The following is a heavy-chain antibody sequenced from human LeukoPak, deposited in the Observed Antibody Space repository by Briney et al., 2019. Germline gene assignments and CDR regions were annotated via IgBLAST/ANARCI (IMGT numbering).Heavy chain of an antibody. CDR1: GFTFSSYS. J-gene: IGHJ4*02. Sequence: PGGSLRLSCAASGFTFSSYSMNWVRQAPGKGLEWVSGISWNSGSIGYADSVKGRFTISRDNAKNSLYLQMNSLRAEDTALYYCAKALYSSSWSGFDYWGQGTLVTVSS. D-gene: IGHD6-13*01. V-gene: IGHV3-9*01. CDR3: AKALYSSSWSGFDY. CDR2: ISWNSGSI.